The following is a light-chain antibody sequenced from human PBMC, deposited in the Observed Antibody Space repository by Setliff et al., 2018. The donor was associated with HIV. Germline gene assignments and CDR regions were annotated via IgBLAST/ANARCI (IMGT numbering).Light chain of an antibody. Sequence: SALTQPASVSGSPGQSITLSCTGTSSDVGSYNFVSWYQQHPGKAPKVMIYNVDKRPSGVSNRFSGSKSGNTASLTISGLQTEDEADYYCSSYSINNLYVFATGTKVTVL. CDR1: SSDVGSYNF. CDR2: NVD. J-gene: IGLJ1*01. CDR3: SSYSINNLYV. V-gene: IGLV2-14*03.